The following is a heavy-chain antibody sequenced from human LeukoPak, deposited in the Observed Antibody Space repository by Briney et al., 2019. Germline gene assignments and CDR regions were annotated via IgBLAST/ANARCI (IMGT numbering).Heavy chain of an antibody. CDR2: INTKTAHP. V-gene: IGHV7-4-1*02. J-gene: IGHJ4*02. CDR3: ARGRLRGDY. Sequence: ASVSVSCKPSGYIFTSYAMSCVRHAPGQGLEWMGWINTKTAHPTYAQGVTGWFVFSVDTYVSTAYLQISSIKAEDTAVYYCARGRLRGDYWGQGTLVTVSS. CDR1: GYIFTSYA. D-gene: IGHD3-16*01.